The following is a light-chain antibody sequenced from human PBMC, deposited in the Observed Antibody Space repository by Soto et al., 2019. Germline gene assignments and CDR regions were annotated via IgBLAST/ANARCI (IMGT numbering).Light chain of an antibody. CDR2: EAT. CDR3: CSHAGSSAVV. Sequence: QSALTQPASVSGSPGQSITISCTGISSDVGSYKFVSWYQHHPGKAPKLIIYEATKRPSGVSIRFSGSKSANTASLTISGLQAEDEADFYCCSHAGSSAVVFGGGTQLTVL. J-gene: IGLJ2*01. V-gene: IGLV2-23*01. CDR1: SSDVGSYKF.